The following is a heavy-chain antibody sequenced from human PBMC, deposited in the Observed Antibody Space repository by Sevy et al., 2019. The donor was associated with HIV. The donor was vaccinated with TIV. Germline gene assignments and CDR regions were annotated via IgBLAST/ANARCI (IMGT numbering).Heavy chain of an antibody. CDR3: AKDVVGGYYDSSGYSDH. CDR1: GFTFTEFV. J-gene: IGHJ4*01. V-gene: IGHV3-23*01. Sequence: GGSLRLSCAASGFTFTEFVMSWVRQAPGKGLEWVSTINSGGGSKYYADSVKGRFTISRDNSQNTLDLQMNSLRAEETAVYCCAKDVVGGYYDSSGYSDHWGHGTLVTVSS. CDR2: INSGGGSK. D-gene: IGHD3-22*01.